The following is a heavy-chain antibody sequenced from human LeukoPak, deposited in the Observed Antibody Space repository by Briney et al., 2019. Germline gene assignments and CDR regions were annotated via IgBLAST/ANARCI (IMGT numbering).Heavy chain of an antibody. CDR3: ARGLPMIVVRWGAIDY. CDR2: INHSGST. D-gene: IGHD3-22*01. V-gene: IGHV4-34*01. J-gene: IGHJ4*02. CDR1: GGSFSGYY. Sequence: SGTLSLTCAVYGGSFSGYYWSWIRRPPGKGLEWIGEINHSGSTNYNPSLKSRVTISVDTSKNQFSLKLSSVTAADTAVYYCARGLPMIVVRWGAIDYWGQGTLVTVSS.